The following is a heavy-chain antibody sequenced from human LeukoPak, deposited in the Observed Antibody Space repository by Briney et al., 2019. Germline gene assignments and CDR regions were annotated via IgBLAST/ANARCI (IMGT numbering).Heavy chain of an antibody. CDR3: ARLAVAGPFDY. D-gene: IGHD6-19*01. CDR2: ISSSSSYM. J-gene: IGHJ4*02. V-gene: IGHV3-21*01. Sequence: GGSLRLSCVASGFTFSSYSMNWVRQAPGKGLEWVSSISSSSSYMYYADSVKGRFTISRDNAKNSLYLQMNSLRAEDTAVYYCARLAVAGPFDYWGQGTLVTVSS. CDR1: GFTFSSYS.